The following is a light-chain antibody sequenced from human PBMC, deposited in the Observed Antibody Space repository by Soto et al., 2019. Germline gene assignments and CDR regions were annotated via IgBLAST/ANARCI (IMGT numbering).Light chain of an antibody. CDR3: QQYKNWPPG. Sequence: EIVMTQSPATLSVSPGERATLSCRASQSVSSNLASYQQKPGQAPRLLIYGASTTTTGIPARFSGSGSATEFTLTISSLQSEAFAVYDCQQYKNWPPGFGQGTKVEIK. J-gene: IGKJ1*01. CDR2: GAS. CDR1: QSVSSN. V-gene: IGKV3-15*01.